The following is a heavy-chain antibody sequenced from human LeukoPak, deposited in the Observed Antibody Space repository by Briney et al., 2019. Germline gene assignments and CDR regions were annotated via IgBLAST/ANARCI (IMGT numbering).Heavy chain of an antibody. Sequence: SETLSLTCTVSGGSISSYYWSWIRQPPGKGLEWIGYIYYSGSTNYNPSLKSRVTISVDTSKNQFSLKLSSVTAADTAVYYCAREGGPYRPLDYSGQGTLITVSS. CDR1: GGSISSYY. J-gene: IGHJ4*02. CDR3: AREGGPYRPLDY. V-gene: IGHV4-59*12. CDR2: IYYSGST.